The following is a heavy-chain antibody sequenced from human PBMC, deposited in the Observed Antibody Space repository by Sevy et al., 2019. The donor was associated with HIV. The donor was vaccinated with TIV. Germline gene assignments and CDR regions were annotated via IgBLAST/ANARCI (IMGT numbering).Heavy chain of an antibody. D-gene: IGHD4-4*01. CDR3: AINSDYGMDA. J-gene: IGHJ6*02. Sequence: GGSLRLSCAVSGLTFSNYWMSWVRQAPGKGLEWVANINQNGSEIYSVDSVKGRFTFSRDNAKNSVYLQMNSLRAEDTAVYYCAINSDYGMDAWGQGTTVTVSS. CDR2: INQNGSEI. CDR1: GLTFSNYW. V-gene: IGHV3-7*01.